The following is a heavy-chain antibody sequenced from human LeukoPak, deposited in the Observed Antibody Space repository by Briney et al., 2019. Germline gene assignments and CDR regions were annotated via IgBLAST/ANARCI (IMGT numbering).Heavy chain of an antibody. J-gene: IGHJ4*02. Sequence: GGSLRLSCAASGFTFSSYWMSWVRQAPGKGLEWVANIKQDGSEKYYVDSVKGRFTISRDNAKNSLYLQMNSLRAEDTAVYYCAREGYGHLVYYFDYWGQGTLVTVSS. CDR1: GFTFSSYW. D-gene: IGHD2-8*01. CDR3: AREGYGHLVYYFDY. V-gene: IGHV3-7*01. CDR2: IKQDGSEK.